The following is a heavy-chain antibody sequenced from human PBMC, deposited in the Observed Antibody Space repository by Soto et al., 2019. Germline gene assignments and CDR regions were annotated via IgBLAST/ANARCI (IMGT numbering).Heavy chain of an antibody. V-gene: IGHV2-26*01. CDR1: GFSLSNTRMG. D-gene: IGHD3-10*01. J-gene: IGHJ5*02. CDR3: TRIEQGSATST. CDR2: IFSNDEK. Sequence: QVTLKESGPVLVKPTETLTLTCTVSGFSLSNTRMGVSWIRQPPGKALEWLAHIFSNDEKSYSTALKSRLTISKDNSKSQVVLSMTNMDPVDTAPYYCTRIEQGSATSTWGQGTLVHVSS.